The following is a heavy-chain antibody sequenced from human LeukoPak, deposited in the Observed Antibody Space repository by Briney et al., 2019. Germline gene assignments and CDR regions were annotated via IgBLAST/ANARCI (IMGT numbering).Heavy chain of an antibody. CDR2: ISYDGSNK. CDR1: GFTFSSYG. CDR3: ANHGEDVIRYFDWFFDY. Sequence: GGSLRLSCAASGFTFSSYGMHWDRHAPGKGLEWVAVISYDGSNKYYADSVKGRFTISRDNSKNTLYLQMNSLRAEDTAVYYCANHGEDVIRYFDWFFDYWGQGTLVTVSS. J-gene: IGHJ4*02. V-gene: IGHV3-30*18. D-gene: IGHD3-9*01.